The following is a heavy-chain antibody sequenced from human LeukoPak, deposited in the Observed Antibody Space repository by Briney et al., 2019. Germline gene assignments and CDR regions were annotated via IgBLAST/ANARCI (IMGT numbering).Heavy chain of an antibody. CDR3: ARRTYSRPSYYYYMDV. J-gene: IGHJ6*03. Sequence: GESLKISCNGSGYSFTSYWIGWVRQMPGEGLGWVGIIYPGDSDTRYSPSFQGQVTISADKSISTAYLQWSSLKASDTAMYYCARRTYSRPSYYYYMDVWGKGTTVTLSS. CDR2: IYPGDSDT. CDR1: GYSFTSYW. D-gene: IGHD6-13*01. V-gene: IGHV5-51*01.